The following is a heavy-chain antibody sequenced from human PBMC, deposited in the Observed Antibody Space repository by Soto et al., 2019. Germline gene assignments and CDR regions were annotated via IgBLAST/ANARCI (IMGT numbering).Heavy chain of an antibody. CDR2: VSNNGDST. Sequence: SLRLSCAASGFTFSSYAMHWVRQAPGKGLEYVSAVSNNGDSTFYADSVKGRFTISRDNSKNTLDLQMSSLRAEDTAVYYCVKGLISGNYYYWGQGTLVTVSS. J-gene: IGHJ4*02. V-gene: IGHV3-64D*06. CDR1: GFTFSSYA. CDR3: VKGLISGNYYY. D-gene: IGHD1-26*01.